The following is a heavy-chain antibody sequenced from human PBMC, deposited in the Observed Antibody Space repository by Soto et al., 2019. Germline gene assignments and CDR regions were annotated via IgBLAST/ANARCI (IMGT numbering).Heavy chain of an antibody. D-gene: IGHD2-15*01. Sequence: ASVKVSCKASGYTFTSYGISWVRQAPGQGLEWMGWISAYNGNTNYAQKLQGRVTMTTDTSTSTAYMELRSLRSDDTAVYYCARGNCSGGSCYGSCFDYWGQGTLVTVSS. J-gene: IGHJ4*02. CDR1: GYTFTSYG. CDR3: ARGNCSGGSCYGSCFDY. CDR2: ISAYNGNT. V-gene: IGHV1-18*01.